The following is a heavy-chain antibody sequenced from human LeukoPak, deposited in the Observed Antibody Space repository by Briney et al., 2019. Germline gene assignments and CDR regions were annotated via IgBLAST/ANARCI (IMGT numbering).Heavy chain of an antibody. Sequence: ASVKVSCKASGGTFSSYAIIWVRQAPGQGLEWMGRIIPILGIANYAQKFQGRVTITADKSTSTAYMELSSLRSEDTAVYYCARYDSSGDYYRTRGESDYWGQGTLVTVSS. CDR1: GGTFSSYA. D-gene: IGHD3-22*01. J-gene: IGHJ4*02. V-gene: IGHV1-69*04. CDR2: IIPILGIA. CDR3: ARYDSSGDYYRTRGESDY.